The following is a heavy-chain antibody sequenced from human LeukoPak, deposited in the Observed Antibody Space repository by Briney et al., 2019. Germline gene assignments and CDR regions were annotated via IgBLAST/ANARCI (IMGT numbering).Heavy chain of an antibody. CDR3: AREYRSSWYLNWFDP. V-gene: IGHV4-39*02. CDR1: DDSISSSSNY. D-gene: IGHD6-13*01. Sequence: SETLSLTCTVSDDSISSSSNYWGWIRQPPGKGLEWIGSIHYSGSTYYNPSLKSRVTISEDTSKNQFSLKLSSVTAADTAVYYCAREYRSSWYLNWFDPWGQGTLVTVSS. J-gene: IGHJ5*02. CDR2: IHYSGST.